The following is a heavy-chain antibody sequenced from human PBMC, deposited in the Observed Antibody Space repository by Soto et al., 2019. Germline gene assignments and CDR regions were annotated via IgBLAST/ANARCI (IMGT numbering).Heavy chain of an antibody. V-gene: IGHV4-38-2*02. CDR3: ARSGYSYPYSEY. CDR2: VYHTVST. Sequence: SETLSLTCTVSGYSISSGYYWGWIRQPPGKGLECIGSVYHTVSTYYNPSLKSRVTISVDTSKNQFSPKLSSVTAADTAVYYCARSGYSYPYSEYGGQGILITXS. D-gene: IGHD5-18*01. CDR1: GYSISSGYY. J-gene: IGHJ1*01.